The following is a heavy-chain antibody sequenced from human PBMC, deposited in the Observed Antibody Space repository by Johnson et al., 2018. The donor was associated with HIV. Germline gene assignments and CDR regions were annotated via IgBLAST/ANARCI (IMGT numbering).Heavy chain of an antibody. J-gene: IGHJ3*02. D-gene: IGHD3-9*01. CDR2: ISYDGSNK. Sequence: QVQLVESGGGLVQPGGSLRLSCAASGFTFSSYAMHWVRQAPGKGLEWVAVISYDGSNKYYADSVKGRFTISRDNSKNTLYLQMNSLRAEDTAVYYCARGAYYDILTGYSDAFDIWGQGTMVTVSS. CDR1: GFTFSSYA. V-gene: IGHV3-30-3*01. CDR3: ARGAYYDILTGYSDAFDI.